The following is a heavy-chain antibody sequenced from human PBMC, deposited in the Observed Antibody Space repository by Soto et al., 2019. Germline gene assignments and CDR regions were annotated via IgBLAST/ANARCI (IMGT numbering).Heavy chain of an antibody. Sequence: EVHLVQSGGGLVQPGGSLRLSCEASGFTFSRYWMSWVRQAPGKGPEWVANIKHDGSERHYVGSVRDRFTVSTDNAKNSLYLQMNGLRADDTAVYYCARDERSVFYLDYWGQGSLVSVSS. J-gene: IGHJ4*02. V-gene: IGHV3-7*01. CDR2: IKHDGSER. CDR3: ARDERSVFYLDY. CDR1: GFTFSRYW. D-gene: IGHD1-1*01.